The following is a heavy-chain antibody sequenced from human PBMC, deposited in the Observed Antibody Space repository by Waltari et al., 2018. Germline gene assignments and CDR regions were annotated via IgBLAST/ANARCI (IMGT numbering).Heavy chain of an antibody. CDR2: ISGSSGNT. CDR1: GGSFSGYY. V-gene: IGHV4-59*12. CDR3: AREKDWYFDL. J-gene: IGHJ2*01. Sequence: QVQLQESGPGLVKPSETLSLTCAVSGGSFSGYYWGWIRQPPGKGLEWIGYISGSSGNTDYNSSLTSRVTISRDTSTNQFSLKLNSVTAADTAVYYCAREKDWYFDLWGPGTPITISS.